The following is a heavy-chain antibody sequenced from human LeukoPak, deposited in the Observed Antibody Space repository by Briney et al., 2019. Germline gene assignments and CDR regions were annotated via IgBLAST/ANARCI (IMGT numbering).Heavy chain of an antibody. CDR3: TTVHGAGPVNFNY. J-gene: IGHJ4*02. V-gene: IGHV3-15*01. Sequence: PGGSLRLSCTASGFTFSSVWMTWVRQARGKGLERVGRIKSRTDGETTDYAAPVKGRFSISRDDSENTLYLQMNSLKNEDTAVYFCTTVHGAGPVNFNYWGQGSLVTVSS. CDR2: IKSRTDGETT. CDR1: GFTFSSVW. D-gene: IGHD3-16*01.